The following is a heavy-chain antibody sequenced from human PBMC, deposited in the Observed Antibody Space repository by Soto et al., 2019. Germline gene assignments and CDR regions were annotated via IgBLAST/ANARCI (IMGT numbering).Heavy chain of an antibody. CDR2: IYYSGST. J-gene: IGHJ5*02. CDR1: GGSISSSSYY. Sequence: ASETLSLTCTVSGGSISSSSYYWGWIRQPPGKGLEWIGSIYYSGSTYYNPSLKSRVTISVDTSKNQFSLKLSSVTAADTAVYYCGRQVGDYDSSGYSLDPWGQGTLVTVSS. D-gene: IGHD3-22*01. V-gene: IGHV4-39*01. CDR3: GRQVGDYDSSGYSLDP.